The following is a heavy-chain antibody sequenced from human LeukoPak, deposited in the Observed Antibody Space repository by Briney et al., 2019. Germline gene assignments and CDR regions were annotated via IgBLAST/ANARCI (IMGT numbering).Heavy chain of an antibody. V-gene: IGHV4-59*01. J-gene: IGHJ4*02. Sequence: PSETLSLTCTVSGGPIHTYYWNWIRQPPGKGLEWIAYISYSGNSNYNPSLKSRVSISVDTSKNQFSLKLSSVTAADTAVYYCARGFGYSFGYIGYRGQGTLVTVSS. CDR3: ARGFGYSFGYIGY. D-gene: IGHD5-18*01. CDR2: ISYSGNS. CDR1: GGPIHTYY.